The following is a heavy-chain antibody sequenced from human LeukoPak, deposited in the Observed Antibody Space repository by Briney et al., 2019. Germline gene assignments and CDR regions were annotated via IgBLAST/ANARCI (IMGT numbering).Heavy chain of an antibody. CDR2: IYYRGST. CDR1: GGSISSGSYY. J-gene: IGHJ4*02. Sequence: SETLSLTCTVSGGSISSGSYYWGWIRQPPGKGLEWIGSIYYRGSTYYDPSLKSRVIISVDTSKNQFSLKLSSVTATDTAVYYCATLVYSSSWSFDYWGQGTLVSVSS. D-gene: IGHD6-13*01. CDR3: ATLVYSSSWSFDY. V-gene: IGHV4-39*01.